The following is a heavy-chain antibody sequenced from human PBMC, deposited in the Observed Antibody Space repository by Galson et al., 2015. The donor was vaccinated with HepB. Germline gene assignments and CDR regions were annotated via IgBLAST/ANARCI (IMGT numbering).Heavy chain of an antibody. CDR3: ARDRRLFLKGGMDV. D-gene: IGHD2-21*01. CDR2: IIPMFGSA. CDR1: GGTLSNDG. J-gene: IGHJ6*02. Sequence: SVKVSCKASGGTLSNDGISWVRQAPGQGLEWMGGIIPMFGSANYAQKFQGRVTIIADESRSTVYMELSSPRSEDTAVYYCARDRRLFLKGGMDVWGQGTTVTVSS. V-gene: IGHV1-69*13.